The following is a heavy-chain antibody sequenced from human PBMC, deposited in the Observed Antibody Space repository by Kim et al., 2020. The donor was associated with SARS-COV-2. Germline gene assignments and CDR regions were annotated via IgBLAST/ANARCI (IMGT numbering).Heavy chain of an antibody. V-gene: IGHV1-46*01. CDR1: GYTFTSYY. CDR3: ARDLGRWLQNDAFDI. Sequence: ASVKVSCKASGYTFTSYYMHWVRQAPGQGLEWMGIINPSGGSTSYAQKFQGRVTMTRDTSTSTVYMELSSLRSEDTAVYYCARDLGRWLQNDAFDIWGQGTMVTVSS. J-gene: IGHJ3*02. CDR2: INPSGGST. D-gene: IGHD7-27*01.